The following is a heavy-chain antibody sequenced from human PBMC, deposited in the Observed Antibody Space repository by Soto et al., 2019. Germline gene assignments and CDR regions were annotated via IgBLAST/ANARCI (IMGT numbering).Heavy chain of an antibody. J-gene: IGHJ3*02. CDR1: GFTFSSYA. D-gene: IGHD3-10*01. CDR2: ISGSGGST. Sequence: GGSLRLSCAASGFTFSSYAMSWVRQAPGKGLEWVSAISGSGGSTYYADSVKGRFTISRDNSKNTLYLQMNSLRAEDTAVYYCAKVARSLLWFGDPTHTGAFDIWGQGTMVTVSS. V-gene: IGHV3-23*01. CDR3: AKVARSLLWFGDPTHTGAFDI.